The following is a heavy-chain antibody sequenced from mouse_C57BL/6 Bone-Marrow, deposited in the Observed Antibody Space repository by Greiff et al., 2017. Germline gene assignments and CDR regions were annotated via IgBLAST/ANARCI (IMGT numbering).Heavy chain of an antibody. Sequence: QVQLQQPGAELVMPGASVKLSCKASGYTFTSYWMHWVKQRPGQGLEWIGEIDPSDSYTNSNQKFKGKSTLPVDKSSSTAYMQLNSLTTEDSAVYYCARGLFAYWGQGTLVTVSA. CDR1: GYTFTSYW. J-gene: IGHJ3*01. V-gene: IGHV1-69*01. CDR2: IDPSDSYT. CDR3: ARGLFAY.